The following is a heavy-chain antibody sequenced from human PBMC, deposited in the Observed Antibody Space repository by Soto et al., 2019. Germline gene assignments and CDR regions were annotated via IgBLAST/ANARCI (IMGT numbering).Heavy chain of an antibody. CDR2: ISYDGSNK. CDR3: ARRQYSSYYAFDV. Sequence: AGGLLRLPWSVLGLNFSNYAIHRVRQGPGKGLEWVAVISYDGSNKYYADSVKGRFTISRDNSKNTLYLQMNSLRAEDTAFYYCARRQYSSYYAFDVWGQGTMVTVSS. J-gene: IGHJ3*01. CDR1: GLNFSNYA. D-gene: IGHD6-19*01. V-gene: IGHV3-30-3*01.